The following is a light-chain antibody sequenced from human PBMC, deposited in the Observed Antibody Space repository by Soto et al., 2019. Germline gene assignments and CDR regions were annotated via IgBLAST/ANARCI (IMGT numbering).Light chain of an antibody. CDR2: EVS. Sequence: QSALTQPPSASGSPGQSVTISCTGTSSDVGGYNYVSWYQQHPGKAPKLMIYEVSKRTSGVPDRFSGSKSVNTASLTVSGLQAEDEADYYCSSYAGSNNLVFGTGTKRTVL. V-gene: IGLV2-8*01. CDR3: SSYAGSNNLV. J-gene: IGLJ1*01. CDR1: SSDVGGYNY.